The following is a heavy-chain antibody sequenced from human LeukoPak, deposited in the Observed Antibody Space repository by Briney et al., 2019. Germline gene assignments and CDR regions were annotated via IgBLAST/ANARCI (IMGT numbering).Heavy chain of an antibody. Sequence: SQTLSLTCTVSGFSISSGGYYWSWLRQHPGTGLEWIGYFYDSGSTYYNPSNKSRVNIPVDTAKNQFSLKLSSMTAADKAVYYCARVPRNNWNSARSRDAFDIWGQGTMVTVSS. J-gene: IGHJ3*02. D-gene: IGHD1-7*01. CDR2: FYDSGST. CDR3: ARVPRNNWNSARSRDAFDI. V-gene: IGHV4-31*03. CDR1: GFSISSGGYY.